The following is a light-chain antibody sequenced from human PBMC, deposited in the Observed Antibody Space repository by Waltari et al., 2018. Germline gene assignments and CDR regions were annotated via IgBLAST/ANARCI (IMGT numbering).Light chain of an antibody. V-gene: IGKV1-33*01. CDR2: DAS. CDR1: HDISNY. J-gene: IGKJ2*01. CDR3: QQFDNLVYT. Sequence: DIQMTQSPSSLSASVGYRVTITCQASHDISNYLNWYQQKPGKAPKLLIYDASNLETGVPPRFSGSGSGTDFSFTISSLQPEDIATYYCQQFDNLVYTFGQGTKLEIK.